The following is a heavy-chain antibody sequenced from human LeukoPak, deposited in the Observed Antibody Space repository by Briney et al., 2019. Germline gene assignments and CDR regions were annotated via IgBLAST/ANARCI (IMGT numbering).Heavy chain of an antibody. Sequence: GGSLSLSCAASGFTFNTYSMNWVRQAPGKGLEWVSSISSSSAYIFYADSVKGRFTISRDSAKNSLFLRMNSLRAEDTAVYYCARDLLTRYCSGGNCYSGLGDAFDIWGQGTMVTISS. J-gene: IGHJ3*02. V-gene: IGHV3-21*01. D-gene: IGHD2-15*01. CDR3: ARDLLTRYCSGGNCYSGLGDAFDI. CDR2: ISSSSAYI. CDR1: GFTFNTYS.